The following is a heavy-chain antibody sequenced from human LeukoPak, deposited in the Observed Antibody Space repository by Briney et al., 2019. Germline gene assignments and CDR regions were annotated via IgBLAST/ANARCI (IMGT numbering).Heavy chain of an antibody. V-gene: IGHV3-30*18. CDR2: ISYDGSNK. J-gene: IGHJ4*03. Sequence: GRSLRLSCAASGFTFSSYAMHWVRQAPGKGLQWVVIISYDGSNKYYEDSVKGRFTISRDNSKNTLYLQMNSLRAEDTAVYYCGENGEIGAKNFFFCSRGQGNLGTVSS. CDR1: GFTFSSYA. CDR3: GENGEIGAKNFFFCS. D-gene: IGHD2-8*01.